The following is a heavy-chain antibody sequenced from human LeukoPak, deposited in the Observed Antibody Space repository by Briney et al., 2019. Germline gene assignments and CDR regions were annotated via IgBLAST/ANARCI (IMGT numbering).Heavy chain of an antibody. J-gene: IGHJ4*02. D-gene: IGHD3-10*01. Sequence: SVKVSCKASGFTFTSSAMQWVRQARGQRLEWIGLIVVGSGNTNYAQKFQERVTITRDMSTSTAYMELSSLRSEDTAVYYCAALPYYYGSGSYYVDYWGQGTLVTVSS. V-gene: IGHV1-58*02. CDR1: GFTFTSSA. CDR2: IVVGSGNT. CDR3: AALPYYYGSGSYYVDY.